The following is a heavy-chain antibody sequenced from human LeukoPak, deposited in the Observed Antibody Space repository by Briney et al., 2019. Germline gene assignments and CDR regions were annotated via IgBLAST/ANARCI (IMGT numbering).Heavy chain of an antibody. Sequence: GASVTVSCKASGYTFTSYGISWVRQAPGQGLEWMGWISAYNGNTNYAQKLQGRVTMTTDTSTSTAYMELRSLRSDDTAVYYCARTDYGDYVGGGGFDYWGQGTLVTVSS. CDR1: GYTFTSYG. CDR2: ISAYNGNT. D-gene: IGHD4-17*01. V-gene: IGHV1-18*01. CDR3: ARTDYGDYVGGGGFDY. J-gene: IGHJ4*02.